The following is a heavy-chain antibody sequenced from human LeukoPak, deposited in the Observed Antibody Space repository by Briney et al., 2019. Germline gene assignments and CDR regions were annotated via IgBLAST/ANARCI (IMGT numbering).Heavy chain of an antibody. CDR1: GGSFSDYY. J-gene: IGHJ4*02. CDR3: ARLLTGGLNDY. V-gene: IGHV4-34*01. Sequence: SETLSLTCAVYGGSFSDYYWSWIRQPPGKGLEWIGEINHSGNTNSNPSLKSRVTISVDTSKNQFSLKLSSVTATDTAVYYCARLLTGGLNDYWGQGTLVTVSS. D-gene: IGHD3-16*01. CDR2: INHSGNT.